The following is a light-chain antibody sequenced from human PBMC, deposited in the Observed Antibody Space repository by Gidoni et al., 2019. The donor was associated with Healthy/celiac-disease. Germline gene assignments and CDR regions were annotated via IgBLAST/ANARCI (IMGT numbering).Light chain of an antibody. Sequence: QSALTQPASVSGSPGQSITISCTGTSSHVGGYNYVSWYQQHPGNAPKLMIYDVSNRPSGVSNRFSGSKSGNTASLTISGLLPEDEADYYCSSYTSSSTLVFGTGTKVTVL. CDR2: DVS. V-gene: IGLV2-14*03. CDR3: SSYTSSSTLV. J-gene: IGLJ1*01. CDR1: SSHVGGYNY.